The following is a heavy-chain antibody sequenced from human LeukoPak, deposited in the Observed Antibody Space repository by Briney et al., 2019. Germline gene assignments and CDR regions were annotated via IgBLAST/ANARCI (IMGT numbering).Heavy chain of an antibody. J-gene: IGHJ5*02. V-gene: IGHV3-11*01. D-gene: IGHD6-19*01. Sequence: GGSLRLSCAASGFTFSDYYMSWIRQAPGKGLEWVSYISSSGSTIYYADSVKGRFTISRDNAKNSLYLQMNSLRAEDTAVYYCARSSRRIAVAGNWFDPWGQGTLVTVSS. CDR1: GFTFSDYY. CDR3: ARSSRRIAVAGNWFDP. CDR2: ISSSGSTI.